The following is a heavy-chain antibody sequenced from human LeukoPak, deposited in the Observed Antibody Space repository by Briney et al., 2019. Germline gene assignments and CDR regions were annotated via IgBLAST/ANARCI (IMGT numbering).Heavy chain of an antibody. CDR2: INPNSGGT. V-gene: IGHV1-2*02. J-gene: IGHJ6*02. CDR3: AREGLLWFGGLLSYYYYGMDV. CDR1: GYTFTGYY. D-gene: IGHD3-10*01. Sequence: ASVKVSCKASGYTFTGYYMHWVRQAPGQGGEWMGWINPNSGGTNYAQKLQGRVTMTRDTSIRTAYMELSRMRSDDTAVYHCAREGLLWFGGLLSYYYYGMDVWGQGTTVTVSS.